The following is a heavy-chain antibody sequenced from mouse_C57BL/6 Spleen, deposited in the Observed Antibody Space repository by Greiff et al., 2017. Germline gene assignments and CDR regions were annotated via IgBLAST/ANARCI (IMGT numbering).Heavy chain of an antibody. CDR3: ATQGLRDWYFDV. CDR2: IDPSDSET. CDR1: GYTFTSYW. D-gene: IGHD1-1*01. Sequence: VQLQQPGAELVRPGSSVKLSCKASGYTFTSYWMHWVKQRPIQGLEWIGNIDPSDSETHYNQKFKDKATLTVDKSSSTAYMQLSSLTSEDSAVYYCATQGLRDWYFDVWGTGTTVTVSS. V-gene: IGHV1-52*01. J-gene: IGHJ1*03.